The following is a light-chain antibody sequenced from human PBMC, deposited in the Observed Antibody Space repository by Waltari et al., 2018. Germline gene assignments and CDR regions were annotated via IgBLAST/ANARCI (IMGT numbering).Light chain of an antibody. Sequence: QSALTQPASVSGSPGQSITIPCTGTSSDVGGYNYVSWYQQHPGKAPKPMIYDVSNRPSGVSNRFSGSKSGNTASLTISGLQAEDEADYYCSSYTSTDVVFGGGTKLTVL. V-gene: IGLV2-14*01. CDR2: DVS. CDR3: SSYTSTDVV. CDR1: SSDVGGYNY. J-gene: IGLJ2*01.